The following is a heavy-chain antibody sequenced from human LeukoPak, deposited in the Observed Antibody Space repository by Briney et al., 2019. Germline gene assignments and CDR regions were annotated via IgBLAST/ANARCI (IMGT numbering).Heavy chain of an antibody. CDR1: GGSISSGDYY. V-gene: IGHV4-30-4*01. CDR2: IYYSGST. J-gene: IGHJ4*02. Sequence: PSQTLSLTCTVSGGSISSGDYYWSWIRQPPGKGLEWIGYIYYSGSTYYNPSLKSRVTISVDTSKNQFSLKLSSVTAADTAVYYCARVQQLVGEFDYWGQGTLVTVSS. CDR3: ARVQQLVGEFDY. D-gene: IGHD6-13*01.